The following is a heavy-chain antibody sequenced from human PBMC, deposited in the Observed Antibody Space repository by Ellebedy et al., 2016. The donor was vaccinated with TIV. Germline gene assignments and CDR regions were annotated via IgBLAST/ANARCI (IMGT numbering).Heavy chain of an antibody. V-gene: IGHV4-31*03. CDR1: GGSINSGGYY. D-gene: IGHD4-23*01. CDR3: ARDRGGGNDGFDY. Sequence: LRLXCNVSGGSINSGGYYWSWIRQHPGKGLEWIGYIYYSGSTYYNPSLKSRVTISVDTSKNQFSLKLSSVSAADTAVYYCARDRGGGNDGFDYWGQGTLVTVSS. J-gene: IGHJ4*02. CDR2: IYYSGST.